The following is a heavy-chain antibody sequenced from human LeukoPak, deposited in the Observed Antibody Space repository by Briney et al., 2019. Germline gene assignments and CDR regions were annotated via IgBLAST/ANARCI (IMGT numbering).Heavy chain of an antibody. V-gene: IGHV4-59*08. CDR1: GGSISGYY. CDR3: ARLPLIATTRGGFDP. D-gene: IGHD6-13*01. Sequence: SEALSLTCTVSGGSISGYYWSWIRQPPGKRLEWIGYIYDTGATNYNPSLKSRFTISIDTSKNQFSLNLSSVTAADTAVYYCARLPLIATTRGGFDPWGQGTLVTVTS. CDR2: IYDTGAT. J-gene: IGHJ5*02.